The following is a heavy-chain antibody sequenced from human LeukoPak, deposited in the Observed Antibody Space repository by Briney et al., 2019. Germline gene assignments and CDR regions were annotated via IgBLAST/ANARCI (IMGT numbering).Heavy chain of an antibody. CDR3: AKDFGYASGTYIDQ. CDR2: IYSLDHP. D-gene: IGHD3-10*01. Sequence: GGSLRLSCAASGVTVSDNYMSWGRQAPGKGMGRVSIIYSLDHPYYADSVKGRFTISRDHSKHTLFLQMHSLRPEEMVVYYYAKDFGYASGTYIDQWGKGTLVTVSS. V-gene: IGHV3-66*03. J-gene: IGHJ5*02. CDR1: GVTVSDNY.